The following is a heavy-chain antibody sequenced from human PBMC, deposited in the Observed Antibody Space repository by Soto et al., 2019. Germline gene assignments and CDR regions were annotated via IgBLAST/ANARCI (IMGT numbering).Heavy chain of an antibody. D-gene: IGHD3-10*01. J-gene: IGHJ4*02. Sequence: QVQLQESGPGLVNPSQTLSLTCTVSGGSIASVGFYCSWIRQNPEKGLEWIAYMHYGGSTYYNPSLKCRIAISLDTSRNQFSLSLNSVTAADTAVYYCASYYFAPGTSHSHLFDYWGQGILVTVSS. CDR1: GGSIASVGFY. CDR2: MHYGGST. CDR3: ASYYFAPGTSHSHLFDY. V-gene: IGHV4-31*03.